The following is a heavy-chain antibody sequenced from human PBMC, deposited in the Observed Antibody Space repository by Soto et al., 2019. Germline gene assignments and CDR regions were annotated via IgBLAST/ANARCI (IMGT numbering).Heavy chain of an antibody. D-gene: IGHD3-16*01. J-gene: IGHJ6*02. CDR1: GFIFSTYT. CDR2: ISSSSRDI. V-gene: IGHV3-21*01. CDR3: ARGSWGGDGIDV. Sequence: GGSLRLSCAASGFIFSTYTINWVRQAPGKGLEWVASISSSSRDIFYADSVKARFTISRDNANSSVDLQMNSLRVGDTAIYYCARGSWGGDGIDVWGQGTTVTVSS.